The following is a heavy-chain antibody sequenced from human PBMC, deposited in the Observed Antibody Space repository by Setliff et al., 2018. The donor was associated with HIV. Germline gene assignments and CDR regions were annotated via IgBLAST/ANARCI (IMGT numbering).Heavy chain of an antibody. D-gene: IGHD4-17*01. J-gene: IGHJ4*02. Sequence: SETLSLTCTVSGGSISSHYWSRIRQPPGKGLEWIGYLSYTGSTNYNPSLKSRVTISVDTSKNQFSLRLTSVTAADTAVYYCARLNPDDDYGDEYYFDYWGQGTLVTVSS. CDR1: GGSISSHY. V-gene: IGHV4-59*11. CDR3: ARLNPDDDYGDEYYFDY. CDR2: LSYTGST.